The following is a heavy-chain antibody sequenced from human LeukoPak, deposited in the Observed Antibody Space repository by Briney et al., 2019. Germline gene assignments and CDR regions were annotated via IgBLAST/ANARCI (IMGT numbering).Heavy chain of an antibody. CDR2: INPSGGST. J-gene: IGHJ3*02. CDR3: ARIAAAGTWAFDI. CDR1: GYTFTSYY. D-gene: IGHD6-13*01. V-gene: IGHV1-46*03. Sequence: GASVKVSCKASGYTFTSYYMHWVRQAPGQGLEGMGIINPSGGSTSYAQKFQGRVTMTSDTSTSTVYMELSSLRSEDTAVYYCARIAAAGTWAFDIWGQGTMVTVSS.